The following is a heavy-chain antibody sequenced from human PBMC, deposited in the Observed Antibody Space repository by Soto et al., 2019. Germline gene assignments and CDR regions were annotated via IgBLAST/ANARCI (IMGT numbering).Heavy chain of an antibody. CDR1: GFTFSRDG. CDR2: ITDNGGST. D-gene: IGHD2-2*01. J-gene: IGHJ5*02. CDR3: AKDRENAAVPAVMPWFDP. V-gene: IGHV3-23*01. Sequence: GGSLRLSCAASGFTFSRDGMSWVRQAPGKGLEWVSLITDNGGSTYYADSVKGRFTISRDNTKNTLFLQMNSLRAEDTAVYYCAKDRENAAVPAVMPWFDPWGQGTLVTLSS.